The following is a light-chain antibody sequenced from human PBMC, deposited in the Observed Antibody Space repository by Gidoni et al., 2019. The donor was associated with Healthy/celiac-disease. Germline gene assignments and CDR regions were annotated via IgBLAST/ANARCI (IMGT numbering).Light chain of an antibody. V-gene: IGLV1-40*01. J-gene: IGLJ2*01. Sequence: SALTHPPSVSRTPAQTLTISCTGSSSNIGAGYDVHWYQQLPGTAPKLLIYGNSNRPSGVPDRFSGSKSGTSASLAITGLQAEDEADYYCQSYDSSLSASVVFGGGTKLTVL. CDR3: QSYDSSLSASVV. CDR1: SSNIGAGYD. CDR2: GNS.